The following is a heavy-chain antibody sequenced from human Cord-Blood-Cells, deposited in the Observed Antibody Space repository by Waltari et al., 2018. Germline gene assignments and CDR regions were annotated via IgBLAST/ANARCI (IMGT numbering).Heavy chain of an antibody. D-gene: IGHD2-2*01. CDR1: GGSISSSSYY. V-gene: IGHV4-39*01. CDR2: IYYSGST. J-gene: IGHJ4*02. Sequence: QLQLQESGPGLVKPSKTLSLTCTVSGGSISSSSYYWGWIRQPPGKGLEWIGSIYYSGSTYYNPSLKSRVTISVDTSKNQFSLKLSSVTAADTAVYYCARRCSSTSCYFRVDYWGQGTLVTVSS. CDR3: ARRCSSTSCYFRVDY.